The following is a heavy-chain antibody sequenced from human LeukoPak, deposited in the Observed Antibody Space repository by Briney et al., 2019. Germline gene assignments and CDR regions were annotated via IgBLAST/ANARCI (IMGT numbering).Heavy chain of an antibody. CDR2: IREDGSGK. J-gene: IGHJ4*02. V-gene: IGHV3-7*03. Sequence: PGGSLRLSCAASGFTVSSNYMNWVRQAPGKGLEWVANIREDGSGKYFVDSVKGRFTVSRDNAKNSLYLQMNSLRAEDTAVYYCAGSTSWHYFDYWGQGTLVTVSS. D-gene: IGHD2-2*01. CDR3: AGSTSWHYFDY. CDR1: GFTVSSNY.